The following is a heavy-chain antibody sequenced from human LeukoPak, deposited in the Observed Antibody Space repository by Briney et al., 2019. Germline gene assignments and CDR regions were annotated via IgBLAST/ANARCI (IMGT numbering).Heavy chain of an antibody. V-gene: IGHV3-21*01. D-gene: IGHD1-26*01. CDR1: GFTFSSYN. CDR3: ARDPYNGSYGDDYYYYMDV. CDR2: ISSTSSYI. Sequence: GGSLRLSCAASGFTFSSYNMNWVRQAPGKGLEWVSSISSTSSYIYYADSVKGRFTISRDTAKSSLYLQMNSLRAEDTAVYYCARDPYNGSYGDDYYYYMDVWGKGTTVTISS. J-gene: IGHJ6*03.